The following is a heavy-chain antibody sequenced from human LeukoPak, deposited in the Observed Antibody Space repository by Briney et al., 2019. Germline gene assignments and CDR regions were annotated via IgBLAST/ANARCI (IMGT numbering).Heavy chain of an antibody. CDR2: ISDGGDTT. J-gene: IGHJ4*02. V-gene: IGHV3-23*01. CDR1: GFTFGSYA. Sequence: GGSLRLSCAASGFTFGSYAMNWVRQAPGMGLKWVSSISDGGDTTYYADSMKGRFTISRDNSKNTLYLQMNSLRVEDTAVYFCAKELGTTNGHVMDYWGQGTLVTISS. D-gene: IGHD2-2*01. CDR3: AKELGTTNGHVMDY.